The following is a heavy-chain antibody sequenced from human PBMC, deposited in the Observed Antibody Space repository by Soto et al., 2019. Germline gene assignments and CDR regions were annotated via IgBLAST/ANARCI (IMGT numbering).Heavy chain of an antibody. V-gene: IGHV2-5*02. D-gene: IGHD3-9*01. CDR1: GFSLSTSGVG. Sequence: QITLKESGPTLVKPTQTLTLTCTFSGFSLSTSGVGVGWIRQPPGTALEWLALIYWDDDKRYSPSLKSRLTITKNTSKNQVVLTMTNMNPVDTATYYCPQRRGDYDIFDRWGQGTLVTVSS. CDR3: PQRRGDYDIFDR. CDR2: IYWDDDK. J-gene: IGHJ5*02.